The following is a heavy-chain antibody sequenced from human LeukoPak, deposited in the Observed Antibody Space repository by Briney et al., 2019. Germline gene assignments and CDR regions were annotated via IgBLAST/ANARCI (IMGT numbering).Heavy chain of an antibody. CDR3: AMPYSSSRYLPHLPFGY. CDR2: MNPNSGNT. Sequence: ASVKISCKASGYTFTSYDINWVRQATGQGLEWMGWMNPNSGNTGYAQKFQGRVTMTRNTSISTAYMELSSLRSEDTAAYYCAMPYSSSRYLPHLPFGYWGQGTLVTVSS. CDR1: GYTFTSYD. V-gene: IGHV1-8*01. J-gene: IGHJ4*02. D-gene: IGHD6-13*01.